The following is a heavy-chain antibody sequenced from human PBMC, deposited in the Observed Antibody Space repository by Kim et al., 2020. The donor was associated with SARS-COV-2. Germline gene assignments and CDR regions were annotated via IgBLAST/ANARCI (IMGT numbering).Heavy chain of an antibody. Sequence: GGSLRLSCAASGFTFSSYGMHWVRQAPGKGLEWVAVISYDGSNKYYADSVKGRFTISRDNSKNTLYLQMNSLRAEDTAVYYCAKDRGGIAAAALLDYWGQGTLVTVSS. CDR1: GFTFSSYG. D-gene: IGHD6-13*01. J-gene: IGHJ4*02. CDR3: AKDRGGIAAAALLDY. V-gene: IGHV3-30*18. CDR2: ISYDGSNK.